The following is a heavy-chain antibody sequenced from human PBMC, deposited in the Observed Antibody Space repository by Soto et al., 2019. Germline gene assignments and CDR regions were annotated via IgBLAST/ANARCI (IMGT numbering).Heavy chain of an antibody. Sequence: SDTLSLTCTLHCFSIISSSYYWGWIRQPPGKGLEWIGSIYYSGSTYYNPSLKSRVTISVDTSKNQFSLKLSSVTAADTAVYYCARHTPAISISDHWGQGTLVTVS. D-gene: IGHD2-15*01. CDR2: IYYSGST. J-gene: IGHJ4*02. CDR3: ARHTPAISISDH. V-gene: IGHV4-39*01. CDR1: CFSIISSSYY.